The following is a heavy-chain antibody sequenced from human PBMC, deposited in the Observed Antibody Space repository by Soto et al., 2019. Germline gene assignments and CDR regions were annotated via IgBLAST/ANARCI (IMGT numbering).Heavy chain of an antibody. CDR3: ARGYYDSTAGFRFDP. CDR2: IYYSGST. J-gene: IGHJ5*02. V-gene: IGHV4-59*01. CDR1: GGSISSYY. Sequence: PSETLSLTCTVSGGSISSYYWSWIRQPPGKGLEWIGYIYYSGSTNYNPSLKSRVTISVDTSKNQFSLKLSSVTAADTAVYYCARGYYDSTAGFRFDPWGQGTLVTVSS. D-gene: IGHD3-22*01.